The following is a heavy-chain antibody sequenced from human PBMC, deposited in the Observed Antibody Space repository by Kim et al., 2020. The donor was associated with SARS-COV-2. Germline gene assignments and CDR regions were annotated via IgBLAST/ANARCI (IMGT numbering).Heavy chain of an antibody. CDR3: ARDSSGWYRGSYYYYMDG. CDR1: GFTFSSYS. D-gene: IGHD6-19*01. V-gene: IGHV3-21*01. J-gene: IGHJ6*03. Sequence: GGSLRLSCAASGFTFSSYSMNWVRQAPGKGLEWVSSISSSSSYIYYADSVKGRFTISRDNAKNSLYLQMNSLRAEDTAVYYCARDSSGWYRGSYYYYMDGWGKETTVTVSS. CDR2: ISSSSSYI.